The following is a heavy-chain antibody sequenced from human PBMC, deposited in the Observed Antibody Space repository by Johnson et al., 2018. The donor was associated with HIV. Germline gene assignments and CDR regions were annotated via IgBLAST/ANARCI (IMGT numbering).Heavy chain of an antibody. CDR3: ARGWQQRAFDI. J-gene: IGHJ3*02. Sequence: VQLVESGGGLIHPGGSLRLSCVASGFTVSSNYMSWVRQAPGKGLEWVSVIYSGGSTYYADSVKGRFTISRDNSKNTLYLQMNSLRAEDTAVYYCARGWQQRAFDIWGQGTMVTVSS. CDR1: GFTVSSNY. CDR2: IYSGGST. D-gene: IGHD6-13*01. V-gene: IGHV3-53*01.